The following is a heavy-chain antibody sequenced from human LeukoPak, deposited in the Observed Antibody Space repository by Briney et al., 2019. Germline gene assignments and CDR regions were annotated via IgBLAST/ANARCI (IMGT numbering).Heavy chain of an antibody. CDR3: AREQHSSGYYYLPDAFDI. CDR2: ISYDGSNK. D-gene: IGHD3-22*01. CDR1: GFTFSSYA. J-gene: IGHJ3*02. V-gene: IGHV3-30*04. Sequence: GGSLRLSCAASGFTFSSYAMHWVRQAPGKGLEWVAVISYDGSNKYYADSVKGRFTISRDNSKDTLYLQMNSLRAEDTAVYYCAREQHSSGYYYLPDAFDIWGQGTMVTVSS.